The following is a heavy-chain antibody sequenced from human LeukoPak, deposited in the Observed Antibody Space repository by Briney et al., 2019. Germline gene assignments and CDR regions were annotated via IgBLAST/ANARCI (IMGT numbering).Heavy chain of an antibody. CDR3: ARVYYGSGSLHYYYYYMDV. CDR2: ISYDGSNK. J-gene: IGHJ6*03. V-gene: IGHV3-30*14. CDR1: GFTFSSYA. D-gene: IGHD3-10*01. Sequence: GGSLRLSCAASGFTFSSYAMHWVRQAPGKGLEWVAVISYDGSNKYYADSVKGRFIISRENSKNTLYLQMNSLRAEDTAVYYCARVYYGSGSLHYYYYYMDVWGKGTTVTISS.